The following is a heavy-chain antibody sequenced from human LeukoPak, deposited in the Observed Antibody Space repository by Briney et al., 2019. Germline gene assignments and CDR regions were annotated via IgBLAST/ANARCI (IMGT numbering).Heavy chain of an antibody. CDR3: ARERSSSWPDAFDI. CDR2: IYSGGST. CDR1: GFTVSSNY. D-gene: IGHD6-13*01. V-gene: IGHV3-53*01. Sequence: GGSLRLSCAASGFTVSSNYMSWVRQAPGKGLEWVSVIYSGGSTYYADSVKGRFTISRDNSKNTLYLQMNSLRAEDTAVYYCARERSSSWPDAFDIWAKGQWSPSLQ. J-gene: IGHJ3*02.